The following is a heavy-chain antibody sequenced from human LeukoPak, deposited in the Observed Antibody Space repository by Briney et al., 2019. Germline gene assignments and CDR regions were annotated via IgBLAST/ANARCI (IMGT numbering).Heavy chain of an antibody. Sequence: GASVKVSCKASGYTFTSYAMHWVRQAPGQRLEWMGWINAGNGNTKYSQKFQGRVTITRDTSASTAYMELSSLRSEDTAVYYCARGHPGAGYCSGGSCYSWIYYYYGMDVWGQGTTVTVSS. V-gene: IGHV1-3*01. J-gene: IGHJ6*02. CDR2: INAGNGNT. CDR1: GYTFTSYA. CDR3: ARGHPGAGYCSGGSCYSWIYYYYGMDV. D-gene: IGHD2-15*01.